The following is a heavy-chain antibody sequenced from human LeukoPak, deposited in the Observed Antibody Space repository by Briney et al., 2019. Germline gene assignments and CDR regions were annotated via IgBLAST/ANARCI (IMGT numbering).Heavy chain of an antibody. Sequence: ASVKVSCKASGGTFSSYAISWVRQAPGQGLEWMGWINPDNGNTEYSQRFQGRVTITRDTSASTAYMELTSLRSEDTAVYYCAKDRGGTGDFDYWGQGTLVTVSS. V-gene: IGHV1-3*01. J-gene: IGHJ4*02. CDR1: GGTFSSYA. CDR3: AKDRGGTGDFDY. D-gene: IGHD3-10*01. CDR2: INPDNGNT.